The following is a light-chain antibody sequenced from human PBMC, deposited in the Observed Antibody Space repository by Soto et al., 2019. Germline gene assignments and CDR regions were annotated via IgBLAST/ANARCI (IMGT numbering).Light chain of an antibody. J-gene: IGKJ4*01. CDR2: GAS. Sequence: EIVLTQSPGTLSLSPGERATLSSRPSQSVSSSYLAWYQQKPGQANRLIIYGASSRATGIPDRFSGSGSGTDFTLTISRLEPEDFAVYYCQQYGSSPLTFGGGTKVDIK. V-gene: IGKV3-20*01. CDR1: QSVSSSY. CDR3: QQYGSSPLT.